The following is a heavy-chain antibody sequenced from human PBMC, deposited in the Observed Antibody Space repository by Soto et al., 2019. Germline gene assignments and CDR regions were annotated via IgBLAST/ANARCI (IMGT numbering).Heavy chain of an antibody. Sequence: SETLSLTCSVSGGSVRSGNYYWSWIRQPPGKGLEWIGYIYYSGSTNYNPSLKSRVTISIDTSKNQISLKLTSVTAADTAVYYCARSVFPWGQGTLVTVSS. CDR1: GGSVRSGNYY. J-gene: IGHJ5*02. V-gene: IGHV4-61*01. CDR3: ARSVFP. CDR2: IYYSGST.